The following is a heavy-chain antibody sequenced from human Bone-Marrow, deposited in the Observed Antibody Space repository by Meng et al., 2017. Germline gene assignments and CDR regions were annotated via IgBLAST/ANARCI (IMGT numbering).Heavy chain of an antibody. CDR1: GGSISSSNW. CDR3: EREVITPPTAAAGTVS. V-gene: IGHV4-4*02. D-gene: IGHD6-13*01. J-gene: IGHJ5*02. CDR2: IYHSGST. Sequence: SETLSLTCAVSGGSISSSNWWSWVRQPPGKGLEWIGEIYHSGSTNYNPSLKSRVTISVDKSKNQFSLNLSSVTAADTAVYYCEREVITPPTAAAGTVSWGQGTLVTVSS.